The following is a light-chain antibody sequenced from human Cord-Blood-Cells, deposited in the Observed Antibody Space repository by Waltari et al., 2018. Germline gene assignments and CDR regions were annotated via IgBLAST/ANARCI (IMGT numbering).Light chain of an antibody. CDR3: VLYMGSGVWV. V-gene: IGLV8-61*01. CDR1: SGSVSTSYY. J-gene: IGLJ3*02. Sequence: QTVVTQEPSFSVSPGGTVTLTCGLSSGSVSTSYYPSWYQQTPGQAPRTLIYSTNTCPSGVPDRCSGSILGNKAALTITGAQADDESDYYCVLYMGSGVWVFGGGTKLTVL. CDR2: STN.